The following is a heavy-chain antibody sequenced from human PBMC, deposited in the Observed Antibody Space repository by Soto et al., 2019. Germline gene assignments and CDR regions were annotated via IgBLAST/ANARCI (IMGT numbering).Heavy chain of an antibody. Sequence: SETLSLTCTVSGGSISSYYWSWIRQPPGKGLEWIGYIYYSGSTNYNPSLKSRVTISVDTSKNQFSLKLSSVTAADTAVYYCARGHYDFWSGWYNWFDPWGQGTLVTVS. CDR3: ARGHYDFWSGWYNWFDP. J-gene: IGHJ5*02. CDR1: GGSISSYY. D-gene: IGHD3-3*01. CDR2: IYYSGST. V-gene: IGHV4-59*01.